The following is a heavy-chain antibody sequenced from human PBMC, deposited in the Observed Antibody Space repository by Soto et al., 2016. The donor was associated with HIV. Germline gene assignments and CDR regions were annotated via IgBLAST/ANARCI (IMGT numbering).Heavy chain of an antibody. J-gene: IGHJ4*02. CDR1: GYTFTTYG. Sequence: QVQLVQSGTEVKKPGASVKVSCKTSGYTFTTYGISWDTTRPLDKCLNGWDGSVPYNGNTDYAQSVQGRVAITTDTSTRTAYMELRSLRSDDTAVYYCARETYGSGSYSDKWGQGTLVTVSS. CDR2: SVPYNGNT. CDR3: ARETYGSGSYSDK. D-gene: IGHD3-10*01. V-gene: IGHV1-18*01.